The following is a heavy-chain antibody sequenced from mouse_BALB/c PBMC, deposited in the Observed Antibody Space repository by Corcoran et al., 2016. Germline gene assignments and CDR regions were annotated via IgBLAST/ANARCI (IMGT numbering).Heavy chain of an antibody. Sequence: QVTLKESGPGILQPSQTLSLTCSFSGFSLSTSNMGVGWIRQPSGKGLEWLLHILWNDNKYYNPALKSRLTISKDTYNNQVFLNITNVDIADTDTYYCARIREEGPYYSSNYYFDYWGQGTTLTVSS. J-gene: IGHJ2*01. CDR1: GFSLSTSNMG. CDR3: ARIREEGPYYSSNYYFDY. D-gene: IGHD1-1*01. CDR2: ILWNDNK. V-gene: IGHV8-5*01.